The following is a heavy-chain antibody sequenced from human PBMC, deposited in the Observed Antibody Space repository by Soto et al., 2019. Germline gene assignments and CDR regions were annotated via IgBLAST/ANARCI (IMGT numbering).Heavy chain of an antibody. Sequence: QVQLQESGPGLVKPSETLSLTCTVSGGSISSYYWSWIRQPPGKGLEWIGYIYYSGSTNYNPSLKSRVTISVDTDKTQFSLKLSSVTAADTAVYYCARGGGQPLVLWAFDIWGQGTMVTVSS. CDR1: GGSISSYY. D-gene: IGHD6-13*01. J-gene: IGHJ3*02. CDR2: IYYSGST. V-gene: IGHV4-59*01. CDR3: ARGGGQPLVLWAFDI.